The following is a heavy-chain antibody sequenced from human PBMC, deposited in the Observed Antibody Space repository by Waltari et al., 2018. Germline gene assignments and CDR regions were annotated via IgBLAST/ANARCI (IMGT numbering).Heavy chain of an antibody. D-gene: IGHD2-2*01. CDR1: GGSISSSSYY. CDR2: VYYSGGT. CDR3: ARQYRIVVVPAALGGWFDP. J-gene: IGHJ5*02. V-gene: IGHV4-39*07. Sequence: QLQLQESGPGLVKPSETLSLTCTVSGGSISSSSYYWGWIRQPPGKGLEWIGRVYYSGGTYHTPSLSSRVTISVDTSKNQFSLKLSSVTAADTAVYYCARQYRIVVVPAALGGWFDPWGQGTLVTVSS.